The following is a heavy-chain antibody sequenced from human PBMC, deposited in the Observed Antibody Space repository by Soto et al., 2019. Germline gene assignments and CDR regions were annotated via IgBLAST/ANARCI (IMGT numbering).Heavy chain of an antibody. J-gene: IGHJ5*02. D-gene: IGHD6-6*01. CDR3: ARGSSIAARPDWFDP. CDR1: SGSISSYY. CDR2: IYTSGST. Sequence: SETLSLTCSVSSGSISSYYWSWIRQPAGKGLEWIGRIYTSGSTNYNPSLKSRVTMSVDTSKNQFSLKLSSVTAADTAVYYCARGSSIAARPDWFDPWGQGTLVTVSS. V-gene: IGHV4-4*07.